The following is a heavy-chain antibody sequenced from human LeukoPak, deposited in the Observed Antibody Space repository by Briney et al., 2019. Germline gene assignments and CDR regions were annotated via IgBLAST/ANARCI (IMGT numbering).Heavy chain of an antibody. V-gene: IGHV1-46*01. D-gene: IGHD3-10*01. CDR1: GYTFTSYY. J-gene: IGHJ1*01. CDR3: ARSYYISRSYVDY. CDR2: INPSGGST. Sequence: AAAKVSCKASGYTFTSYYMHWVRQAPGQGLEWMGIINPSGGSTRYAQKCQGRVTMTRNTYTSTVCTELSSLRSEDTAVYYCARSYYISRSYVDYWGEGTPVTVS.